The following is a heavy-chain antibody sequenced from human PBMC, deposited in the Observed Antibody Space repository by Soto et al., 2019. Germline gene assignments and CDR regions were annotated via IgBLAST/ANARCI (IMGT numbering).Heavy chain of an antibody. CDR3: AMVDVYVTPNPQDV. V-gene: IGHV1-18*01. J-gene: IGHJ6*02. D-gene: IGHD3-16*01. CDR2: INTYNGNT. Sequence: QVQLVQSGAEVKHRGASVKVSCKASGYTFTRYGIGWARQAPGQGLEWMGWINTYNGNTNYAQNVQGRVTLTTDTSTSTAYMELRSLRSNDTAIYYCAMVDVYVTPNPQDVWGQGTTVIVSS. CDR1: GYTFTRYG.